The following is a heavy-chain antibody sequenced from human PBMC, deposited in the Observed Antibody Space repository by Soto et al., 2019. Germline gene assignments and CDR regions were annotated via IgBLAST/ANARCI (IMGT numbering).Heavy chain of an antibody. D-gene: IGHD3-16*01. V-gene: IGHV4-61*01. CDR2: AYYRGGT. CDR1: GRSDISDSY. CDR3: ARDLGQGNTPAHNYFDF. Sequence: PFETVTLTWTVRGRSDISDSYWTLIQQAPGKGLEWIGYAYYRGGTRYNPSLKSRLTISVDTSKNQFSLSLSSVTPTDTAVYYCARDLGQGNTPAHNYFDFWGQGSLVTVSS. J-gene: IGHJ4*02.